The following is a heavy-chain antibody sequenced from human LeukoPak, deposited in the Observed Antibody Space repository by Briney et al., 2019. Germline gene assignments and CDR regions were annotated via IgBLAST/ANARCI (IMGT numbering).Heavy chain of an antibody. CDR1: GFTFSSYG. V-gene: IGHV3-30*02. CDR3: AKNPNRGYYYYYMDV. Sequence: GGSLRLSCAASGFTFSSYGMHWVRQAPGKGLEWVAFIRYDGSNKYYADSVKGRFTISRDNSKNTLYLQMNSLRAEDTAVYYCAKNPNRGYYYYYMDVWGKGTTVTVSS. J-gene: IGHJ6*03. D-gene: IGHD2/OR15-2a*01. CDR2: IRYDGSNK.